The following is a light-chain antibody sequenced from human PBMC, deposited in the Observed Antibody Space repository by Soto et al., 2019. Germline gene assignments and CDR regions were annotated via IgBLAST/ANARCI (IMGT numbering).Light chain of an antibody. V-gene: IGKV1-5*03. CDR3: QQYNSYSRT. J-gene: IGKJ1*01. CDR1: QSISSW. CDR2: KAS. Sequence: IQMTQSPSTRSASVGDRVTITCRSSQSISSWLAWYQQKPGKDAQKLIYKASSLESGVASRCSGSGSATAFTLTISSLQHDDFATYYCQQYNSYSRTFGQGTKVDI.